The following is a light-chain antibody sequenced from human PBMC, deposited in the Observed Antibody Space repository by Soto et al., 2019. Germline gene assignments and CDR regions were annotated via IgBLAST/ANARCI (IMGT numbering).Light chain of an antibody. CDR1: QNVRGSY. CDR2: AAS. Sequence: EIVLSQSPGTLSLSPGETASLSCRASQNVRGSYLAWYQQKPGQAPRLLISAASRRATGVPDRFSGSGSGTDFTLTISRLETEDFAVYCCHQYGSSPPTFGGGTKVEIK. J-gene: IGKJ4*01. V-gene: IGKV3-20*01. CDR3: HQYGSSPPT.